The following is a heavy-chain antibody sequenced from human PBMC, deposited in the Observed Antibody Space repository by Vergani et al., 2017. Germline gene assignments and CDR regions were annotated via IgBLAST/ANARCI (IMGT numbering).Heavy chain of an antibody. Sequence: QVQLVQSGAEVKKPGASVKVSCKASGGTFSSYAISWVRQAPGQGLEWMGGIIPIFGTANYAQKFQGRVTITADESTSTAYMELSSLRSEDTAVYYCARVNENVVGATDFDYWGQGTLVTVSS. CDR1: GGTFSSYA. V-gene: IGHV1-69*01. CDR3: ARVNENVVGATDFDY. J-gene: IGHJ4*02. CDR2: IIPIFGTA. D-gene: IGHD1-26*01.